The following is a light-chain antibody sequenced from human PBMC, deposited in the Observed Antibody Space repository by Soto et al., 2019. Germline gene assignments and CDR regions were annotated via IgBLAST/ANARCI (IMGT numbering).Light chain of an antibody. CDR2: GAS. J-gene: IGKJ1*01. Sequence: EIVMTQSPATLSVSPGERATLSCRASQSVGSNLAWYQQKPGQAPRLLIYGASTRATRIPARFSGSGSCTEFTLTISSLQSEDFAIYFCQQYNNWPPDRTFGQGT. V-gene: IGKV3-15*01. CDR1: QSVGSN. CDR3: QQYNNWPPDRT.